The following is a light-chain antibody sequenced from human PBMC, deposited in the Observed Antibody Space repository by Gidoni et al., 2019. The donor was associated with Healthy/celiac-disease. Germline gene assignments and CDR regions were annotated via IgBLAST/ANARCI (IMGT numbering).Light chain of an antibody. Sequence: ELVMTQSPATLSVSPGERATLSCRASQSVSSNLACDQQKPGQYPRLLIDGASTRANGIPARVSGSGSGTEFTLAISSRQSEEFAVYYCQQYNNWPPWTFGQGTKVEIK. J-gene: IGKJ1*01. CDR1: QSVSSN. V-gene: IGKV3-15*01. CDR3: QQYNNWPPWT. CDR2: GAS.